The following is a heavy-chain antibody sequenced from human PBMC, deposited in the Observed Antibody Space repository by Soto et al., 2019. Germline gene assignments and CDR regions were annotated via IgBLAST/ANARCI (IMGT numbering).Heavy chain of an antibody. J-gene: IGHJ5*02. V-gene: IGHV3-73*02. D-gene: IGHD2-21*02. CDR3: TSQYCGGDCSRVDP. Sequence: EVQLVESGGGLVQPGGSLKLSCAASGFTLSGSRIHWVRQASGKGLEWVGRIRSKADSYATAYAASVKGRFTISSDDSKSTAYLQMNSLKTEDTAVYYCTSQYCGGDCSRVDPWGQGTLVTVSS. CDR2: IRSKADSYAT. CDR1: GFTLSGSR.